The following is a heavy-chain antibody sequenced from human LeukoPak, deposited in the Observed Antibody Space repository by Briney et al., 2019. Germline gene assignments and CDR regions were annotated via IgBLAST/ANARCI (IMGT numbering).Heavy chain of an antibody. J-gene: IGHJ4*02. CDR3: AKGSVAGSPLFDY. D-gene: IGHD6-19*01. Sequence: GRSLRLSCAASGFTFDDYAMHWVRQAPGKGLERVSGISWNSGSIGYADSVKGRFTISRDNAKNSLYLQMNSLRAEDTALYYCAKGSVAGSPLFDYWGQGTLVTVSS. CDR1: GFTFDDYA. V-gene: IGHV3-9*01. CDR2: ISWNSGSI.